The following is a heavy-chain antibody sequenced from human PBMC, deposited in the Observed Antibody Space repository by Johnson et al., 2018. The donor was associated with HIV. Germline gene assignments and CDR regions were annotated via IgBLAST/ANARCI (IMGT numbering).Heavy chain of an antibody. CDR1: GLSFSDYG. V-gene: IGHV3-30*04. CDR3: ARDYGDYAHDAFDI. D-gene: IGHD4-17*01. CDR2: ISFDGSHE. J-gene: IGHJ3*02. Sequence: QVQVVESGGGVVQPGRSVRLSCAASGLSFSDYGMHWVRQAPGKGLEWVAVISFDGSHEYYTDSVKGRFTISRDNAKNTLYLQMNSLRAEDTAVYYCARDYGDYAHDAFDIWGQGTMVTVSS.